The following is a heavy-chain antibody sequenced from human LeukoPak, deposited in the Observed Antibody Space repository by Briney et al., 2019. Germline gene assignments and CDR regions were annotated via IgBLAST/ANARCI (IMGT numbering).Heavy chain of an antibody. CDR3: AKDRGYSGYDFDY. D-gene: IGHD5-12*01. CDR1: GFTFSSYS. J-gene: IGHJ4*02. CDR2: ISGSGGST. V-gene: IGHV3-23*01. Sequence: GGSLRLSCAASGFTFSSYSMNWVRQAPGKGLEWVSAISGSGGSTYYADSVKGRFTISRDNSKNTLYLQMNSLRAEDTAVYYCAKDRGYSGYDFDYWGQGTLVTVSS.